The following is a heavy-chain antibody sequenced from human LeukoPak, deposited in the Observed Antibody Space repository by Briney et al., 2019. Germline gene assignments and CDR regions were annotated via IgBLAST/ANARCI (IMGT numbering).Heavy chain of an antibody. CDR2: IYPGDSDT. Sequence: GESLKISCKASGYTFTSYWIAWVRQMPGKGLEWMGIIYPGDSDTRYSPSFQGQVTISADKSISTAYLQWNSLKASDTAMYYCARRAGYSSSWCLDYWGQGTLVTVSS. V-gene: IGHV5-51*01. J-gene: IGHJ4*02. CDR3: ARRAGYSSSWCLDY. CDR1: GYTFTSYW. D-gene: IGHD6-13*01.